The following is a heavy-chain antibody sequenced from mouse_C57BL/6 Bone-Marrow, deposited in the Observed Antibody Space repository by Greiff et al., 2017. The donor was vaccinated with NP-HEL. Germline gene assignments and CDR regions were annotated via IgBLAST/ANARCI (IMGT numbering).Heavy chain of an antibody. CDR2: INPGSGGT. V-gene: IGHV1-54*01. D-gene: IGHD2-5*01. Sequence: QVQLQQSGAELVRPGTSVKVSCKASGYAFTNYLIEWVKQRPGQGLEWVGVINPGSGGTNYNEKFKGKATLTADKSSSTAYMQLSSLTSEDSAVYFCARSPYSNYVAMDYWGQGTSVTVSS. CDR3: ARSPYSNYVAMDY. CDR1: GYAFTNYL. J-gene: IGHJ4*01.